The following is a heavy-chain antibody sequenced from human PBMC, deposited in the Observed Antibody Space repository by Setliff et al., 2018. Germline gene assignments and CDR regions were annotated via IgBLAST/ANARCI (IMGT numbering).Heavy chain of an antibody. Sequence: SVKVSCKASGGPFSSYAISWVRQAPGQGLEWMGGIIPIFGTANYAEKFQGRVTITADTSTDTAYMGLSSLRAEDTAVYYCATGGAAAAGTFDYYMDVWGKGTTVTVSS. CDR2: IIPIFGTA. CDR1: GGPFSSYA. CDR3: ATGGAAAAGTFDYYMDV. V-gene: IGHV1-69*06. D-gene: IGHD6-13*01. J-gene: IGHJ6*03.